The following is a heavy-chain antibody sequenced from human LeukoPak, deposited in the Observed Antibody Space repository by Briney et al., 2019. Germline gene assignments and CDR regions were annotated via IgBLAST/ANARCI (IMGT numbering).Heavy chain of an antibody. CDR1: GFTFSSYA. J-gene: IGHJ3*02. CDR2: ISGSGGST. Sequence: GGSLRLSCAASGFTFSSYAMSWVRQASGKGLEWVSAISGSGGSTYYADSVKGRFTISRDNSKNTLYLQMNSLRAEDTAVYYCVKDSQDGWLPHGAFDIWGQGTMVTVSS. V-gene: IGHV3-23*01. D-gene: IGHD5-24*01. CDR3: VKDSQDGWLPHGAFDI.